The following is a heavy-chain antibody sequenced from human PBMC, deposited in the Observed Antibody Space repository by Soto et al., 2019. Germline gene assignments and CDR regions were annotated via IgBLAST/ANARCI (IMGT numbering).Heavy chain of an antibody. CDR3: ERGKAAADTVAPPYYFDY. J-gene: IGHJ4*02. Sequence: TLSLSCTVSGGSISIGGYYWVWLGQHPGMGLEGIGYSYYSESTYYNPSLKSRVTISVDTSKKQFSLKLSLVTAAAAAVYYCERGKAAADTVAPPYYFDYWGQGTQVTVSS. CDR1: GGSISIGGYY. CDR2: SYYSEST. V-gene: IGHV4-31*03. D-gene: IGHD6-13*01.